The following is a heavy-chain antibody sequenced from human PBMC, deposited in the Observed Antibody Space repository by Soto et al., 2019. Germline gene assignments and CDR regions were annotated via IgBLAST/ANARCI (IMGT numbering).Heavy chain of an antibody. CDR2: IYYSGST. Sequence: SETLSLTCTVSGGSIRSGDSYWSWIRQPPGKGLEWIGYIYYSGSTYYNPSLKSRVTISLDTSKNQFSLNLSSVTAADTAVYYCARTHYSDRSGTDYWGQGTLVTVSS. CDR3: ARTHYSDRSGTDY. CDR1: GGSIRSGDSY. V-gene: IGHV4-30-4*01. D-gene: IGHD3-22*01. J-gene: IGHJ4*02.